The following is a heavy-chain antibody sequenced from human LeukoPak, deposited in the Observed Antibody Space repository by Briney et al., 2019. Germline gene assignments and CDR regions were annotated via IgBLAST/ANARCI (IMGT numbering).Heavy chain of an antibody. CDR1: GFSLSMYW. J-gene: IGHJ6*02. CDR2: IKPDGSEK. D-gene: IGHD3-22*01. CDR3: ARGGGWLFGDYYGMDV. V-gene: IGHV3-7*01. Sequence: GGSLRLSCAASGFSLSMYWMTWVRQAPGKGLEWVANIKPDGSEKNYVDSVKGRFTISRDNSKNTLYLQMNSLRAEDTAVYYCARGGGWLFGDYYGMDVWGQGTTVTVSS.